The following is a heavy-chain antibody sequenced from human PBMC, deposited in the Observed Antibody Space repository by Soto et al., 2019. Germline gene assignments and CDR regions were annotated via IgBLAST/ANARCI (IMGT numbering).Heavy chain of an antibody. CDR2: ISYDGSNK. Sequence: PGGSLRLSCAASGFTFSSDAMHWVRQAPGKGLEWVAVISYDGSNKYYADSVKGRFTISRDNSKNTLYLQMNSLRAEDTAVYYCARDSGVRYYDFWSGYGSDYYYYGMDVWGQGTTVTSP. CDR3: ARDSGVRYYDFWSGYGSDYYYYGMDV. CDR1: GFTFSSDA. V-gene: IGHV3-30-3*01. D-gene: IGHD3-3*01. J-gene: IGHJ6*02.